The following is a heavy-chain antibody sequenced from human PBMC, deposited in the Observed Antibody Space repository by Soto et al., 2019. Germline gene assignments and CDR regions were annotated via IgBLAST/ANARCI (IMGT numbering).Heavy chain of an antibody. CDR2: IRSIPYGWTT. CDR3: TSDWGGNGGNSRGES. D-gene: IGHD2-15*01. CDR1: GFTFGDYG. Sequence: EVQLVESGGGLVQPGRSLRLSCTASGFTFGDYGMSWFRQPPGKGLEWVGYIRSIPYGWTTEYVASVTGRFTISRDDSKSIAYLQMNSLKIEDTSVYSCTSDWGGNGGNSRGESWGQGTLVTV. J-gene: IGHJ4*02. V-gene: IGHV3-49*03.